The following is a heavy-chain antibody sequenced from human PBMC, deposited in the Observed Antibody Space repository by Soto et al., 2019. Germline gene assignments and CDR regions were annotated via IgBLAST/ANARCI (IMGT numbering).Heavy chain of an antibody. Sequence: SLRLSCAASGFTFSSYAMSWVRQAPGKGLEWVSAISGSGGSTYYADSVKGRFTISRDNSKNTLYLQMNSLRAEDTAVYYCAKDRAYYGSIDYWGQGTLVTVSS. CDR3: AKDRAYYGSIDY. J-gene: IGHJ4*02. V-gene: IGHV3-23*01. CDR1: GFTFSSYA. D-gene: IGHD3-10*01. CDR2: ISGSGGST.